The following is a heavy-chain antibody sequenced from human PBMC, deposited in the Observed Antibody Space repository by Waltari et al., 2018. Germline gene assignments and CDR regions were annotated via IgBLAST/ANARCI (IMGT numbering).Heavy chain of an antibody. CDR1: GFTFEYYA. CDR2: ISWNSGGI. D-gene: IGHD1-20*01. Sequence: EVQLVESGGGLVQPGRSLRLSCEASGFTFEYYAMYWVRQGPGKGLAWVSGISWNSGGIGYADSVKGRFTISRDNAKNSLYLQMKSLRAEDTALYYCAKDRGYNWNSDAFDIWGQGTMVTVSS. J-gene: IGHJ3*02. CDR3: AKDRGYNWNSDAFDI. V-gene: IGHV3-9*01.